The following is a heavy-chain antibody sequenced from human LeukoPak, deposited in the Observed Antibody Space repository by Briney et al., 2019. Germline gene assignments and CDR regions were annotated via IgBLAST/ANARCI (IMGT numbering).Heavy chain of an antibody. J-gene: IGHJ4*02. D-gene: IGHD6-6*01. Sequence: PGGSLRLSCAASGFTFSSYGMHWVRQAPGKGLEWVAFIRYDGSNKYYADSVKGRFTISRDNSENTLYLQMNSLRAEDTAVYYCAKDSEYSSFAHLRYWGQGTLVTVSS. V-gene: IGHV3-30*02. CDR2: IRYDGSNK. CDR1: GFTFSSYG. CDR3: AKDSEYSSFAHLRY.